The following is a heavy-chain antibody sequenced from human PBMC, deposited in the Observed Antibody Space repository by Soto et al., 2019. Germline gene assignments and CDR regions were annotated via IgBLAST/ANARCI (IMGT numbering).Heavy chain of an antibody. J-gene: IGHJ6*04. Sequence: PGGSLRLSCAASGFTFSSYAMSWVRQAPGKGLEWVSAISGSGGSTYYADSVKGRFTISRDNSKNTLYLQMNSLRAEDTAVYYCARDDVLCDGVSCYGVSLDVRGKGTTVTGSS. CDR3: ARDDVLCDGVSCYGVSLDV. CDR1: GFTFSSYA. CDR2: ISGSGGST. D-gene: IGHD2-15*01. V-gene: IGHV3-23*01.